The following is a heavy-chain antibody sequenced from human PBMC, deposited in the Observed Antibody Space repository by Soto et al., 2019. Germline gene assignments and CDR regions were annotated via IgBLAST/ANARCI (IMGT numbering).Heavy chain of an antibody. CDR3: ARTLRIVDTAMTPGY. J-gene: IGHJ4*02. V-gene: IGHV4-31*03. CDR2: IYYSGST. Sequence: SETLSLACTVSGGSISSGGYYWSWIRQHPGKGLEWIGYIYYSGSTYYNPSLKSRVTISVDTSKNQFSLKLSSVTAADTAVYYCARTLRIVDTAMTPGYWGQGTLVTVSS. CDR1: GGSISSGGYY. D-gene: IGHD5-18*01.